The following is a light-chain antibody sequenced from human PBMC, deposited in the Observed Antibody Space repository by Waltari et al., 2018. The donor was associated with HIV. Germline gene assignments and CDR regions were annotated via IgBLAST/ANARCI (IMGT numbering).Light chain of an antibody. J-gene: IGLJ1*01. CDR1: SSNIGAASD. CDR2: GNN. CDR3: QSYDSSLSGYV. V-gene: IGLV1-40*01. Sequence: QSVLTQPPSVSGAPGQRVTISCTVSSSNIGAASDVHWYQQLPGIAPKLLIHGNNNRPSGVPDRFSGSKSGTSASLAITGLQAEDEAVYSCQSYDSSLSGYVFGTGTKVTVL.